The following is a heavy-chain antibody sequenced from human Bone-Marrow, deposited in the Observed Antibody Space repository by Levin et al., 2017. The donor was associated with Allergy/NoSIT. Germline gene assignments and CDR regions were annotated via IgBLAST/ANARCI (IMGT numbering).Heavy chain of an antibody. CDR3: AKVCTSCYGRYYFNS. V-gene: IGHV3-23*01. Sequence: GGSLRLSCAASGFTFSTYAMNWVRQAPGKGLEWVSGISHSGENTYYADSVKGRFTISRDSSTNTLYLQMNSLRAEDTAVYYCAKVCTSCYGRYYFNSWGQGTLVTVSS. D-gene: IGHD2-2*01. CDR1: GFTFSTYA. J-gene: IGHJ4*02. CDR2: ISHSGENT.